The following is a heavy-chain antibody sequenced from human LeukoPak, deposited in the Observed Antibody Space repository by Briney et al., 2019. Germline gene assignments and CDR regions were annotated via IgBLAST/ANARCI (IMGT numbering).Heavy chain of an antibody. CDR2: VHLDGRT. CDR3: AREGGFYRPLDY. V-gene: IGHV4-4*02. D-gene: IGHD3-3*01. J-gene: IGHJ4*02. Sequence: SETLSLTCDVSGGXVTSTNCWTWVRQPPGKGLEWIGEVHLDGRTNYNPSLKSRLIMSVDLPEHHISLKLTSVTAADTAVYYCAREGGFYRPLDYSGQGTLVTVSS. CDR1: GGXVTSTNC.